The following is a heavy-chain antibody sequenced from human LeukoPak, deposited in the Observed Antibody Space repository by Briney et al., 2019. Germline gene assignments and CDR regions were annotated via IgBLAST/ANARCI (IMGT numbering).Heavy chain of an antibody. CDR3: ARVRYNYGWGGFDY. V-gene: IGHV4-59*01. Sequence: SETLSLTCTVSGGSISSYHWSWIRQPPGKGLEWIGYIYYSGSTNYNSSLKSRVTISVDTSKNQFSLKLSSVTAADTAIYYCARVRYNYGWGGFDYWGQGTLVTVSS. CDR2: IYYSGST. D-gene: IGHD5-18*01. CDR1: GGSISSYH. J-gene: IGHJ4*02.